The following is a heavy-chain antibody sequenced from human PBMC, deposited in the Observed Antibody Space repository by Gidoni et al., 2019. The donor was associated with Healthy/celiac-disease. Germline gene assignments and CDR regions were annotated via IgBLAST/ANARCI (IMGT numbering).Heavy chain of an antibody. V-gene: IGHV3-9*01. Sequence: EVQLVASGGGLLQSGRSLRLSYSASVFPFAAYAMHWVRQAPGKGLEWVSGISWNSGSIGYADSVKGRFTISRDNAKNSLYLQMNSLRAEDTALYHCAKGQKYYDVLTGISEFDYWGQGTLVTVSS. J-gene: IGHJ4*02. CDR3: AKGQKYYDVLTGISEFDY. D-gene: IGHD3-9*01. CDR2: ISWNSGSI. CDR1: VFPFAAYA.